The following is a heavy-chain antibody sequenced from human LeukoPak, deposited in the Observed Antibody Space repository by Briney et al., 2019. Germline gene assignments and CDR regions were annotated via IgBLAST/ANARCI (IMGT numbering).Heavy chain of an antibody. D-gene: IGHD4-17*01. CDR2: ISAYNGNT. Sequence: ATVKVSCKASGYTFTSYGISWVRQAPGQGLEWMGWISAYNGNTNYAQKLQGRVTMTTDTSTSTAYMELRSLRSEDTAVYYCARESTVTTNDYWGQGTLVTVSS. CDR1: GYTFTSYG. V-gene: IGHV1-18*01. CDR3: ARESTVTTNDY. J-gene: IGHJ4*02.